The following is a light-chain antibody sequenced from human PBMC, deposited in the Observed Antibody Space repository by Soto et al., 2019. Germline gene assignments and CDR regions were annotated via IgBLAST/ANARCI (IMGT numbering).Light chain of an antibody. CDR3: SSYTSSSTLV. Sequence: QSVLTQPASVSGSPGQSITISCTGTSSDVGDYNYVSWYQQHPGKAPKLMIYDVSNRPSGVSNRFSGSKSGNTASLTISGLQAEDEAAYYCSSYTSSSTLVFGTGTKVTVL. V-gene: IGLV2-14*01. CDR1: SSDVGDYNY. CDR2: DVS. J-gene: IGLJ1*01.